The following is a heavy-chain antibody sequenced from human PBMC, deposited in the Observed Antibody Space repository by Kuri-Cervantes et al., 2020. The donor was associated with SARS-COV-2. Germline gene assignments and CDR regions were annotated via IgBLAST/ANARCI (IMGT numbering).Heavy chain of an antibody. Sequence: ESLKISCTVSGGSISSYYWCWIRQPPGKGLEWIGYIYYSGCTAYNPSLKGRVTISIDTSKNQFSLKLNSVTAADTAVYYRAGSYSPYYFDYWGQGTLVTVSS. CDR3: AGSYSPYYFDY. CDR1: GGSISSYY. CDR2: IYYSGCT. J-gene: IGHJ4*02. V-gene: IGHV4-59*12. D-gene: IGHD3-10*01.